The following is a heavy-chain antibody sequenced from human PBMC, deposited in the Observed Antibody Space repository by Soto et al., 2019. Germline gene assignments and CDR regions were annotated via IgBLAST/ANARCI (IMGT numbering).Heavy chain of an antibody. Sequence: GGSLRLSCAASGFTFSSYPMSWVRQAQGKGLEWVSAISGSDGSTYYADSVKGRFTFSRDNCKNTLYLQMNSLRAEDTAVYYCAKFRDWNYSNWFDPWGQGTLVTVSS. CDR1: GFTFSSYP. D-gene: IGHD1-7*01. CDR2: ISGSDGST. J-gene: IGHJ5*02. V-gene: IGHV3-23*01. CDR3: AKFRDWNYSNWFDP.